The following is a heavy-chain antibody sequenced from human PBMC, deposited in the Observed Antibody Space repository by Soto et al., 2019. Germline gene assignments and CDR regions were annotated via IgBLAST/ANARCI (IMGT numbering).Heavy chain of an antibody. J-gene: IGHJ3*02. D-gene: IGHD3-22*01. CDR1: GGTFSSYA. Sequence: QVQLVQSGAEVKKPGSSVKVSCKASGGTFSSYAISWVRQAPGQGLEWMGGIIPIFGTANYAQKFQGRVTITADESTSTAYMELGSLRSEDTAVYYCARLFPTEYDRSGNDAFDIWGQGTMVTVSS. CDR2: IIPIFGTA. CDR3: ARLFPTEYDRSGNDAFDI. V-gene: IGHV1-69*01.